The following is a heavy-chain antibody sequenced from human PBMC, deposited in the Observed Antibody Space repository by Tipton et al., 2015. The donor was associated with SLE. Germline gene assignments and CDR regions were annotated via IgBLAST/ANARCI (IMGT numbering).Heavy chain of an antibody. CDR1: GGSVSSNF. V-gene: IGHV4-59*02. Sequence: TLSLTCTVSGGSVSSNFWTWIRQPPGKELQWIGYFSSTGGSNYNPSLKSRVSMSVDMSKNQFSLKLSSVTAADTAVYYCASRVAVAGSFDYWGQGTLVTVSS. D-gene: IGHD6-19*01. CDR3: ASRVAVAGSFDY. CDR2: FSSTGGS. J-gene: IGHJ4*02.